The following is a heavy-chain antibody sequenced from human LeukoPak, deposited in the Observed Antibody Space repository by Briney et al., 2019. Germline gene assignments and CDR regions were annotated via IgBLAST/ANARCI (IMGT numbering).Heavy chain of an antibody. Sequence: GGSLRLSCAASGFTFSNAWMSWVRQAPRKGLEWVGRIKSKTDGGTTDYAAPVKGRFTISRDDSKNTLYLQMNSLKTEDTAVYYCTTRSKRVVVAADYWGQGTLVTVSS. CDR1: GFTFSNAW. CDR3: TTRSKRVVVAADY. J-gene: IGHJ4*02. D-gene: IGHD2-15*01. V-gene: IGHV3-15*01. CDR2: IKSKTDGGTT.